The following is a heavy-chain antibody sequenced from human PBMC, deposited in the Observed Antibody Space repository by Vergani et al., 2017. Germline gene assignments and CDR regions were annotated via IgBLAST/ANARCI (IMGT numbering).Heavy chain of an antibody. CDR3: ARNGSSYSKAVDY. V-gene: IGHV2-70*15. J-gene: IGHJ4*02. CDR2: IDWVDDK. Sequence: QVTLRESGPALVKPTQTLTLTCTFSGFSLSTSGMCVSWIRPPPGKALEWLARIDWVDDKYYSTSLKTSRTISKETSKNQVVLTMTNMDPVDTATYYCARNGSSYSKAVDYWGQGTLVTVSS. D-gene: IGHD5-18*01. CDR1: GFSLSTSGMC.